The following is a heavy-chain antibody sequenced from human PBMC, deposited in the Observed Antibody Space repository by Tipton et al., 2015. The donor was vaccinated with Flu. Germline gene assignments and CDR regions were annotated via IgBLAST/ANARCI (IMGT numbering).Heavy chain of an antibody. V-gene: IGHV4-39*07. D-gene: IGHD2-8*02. Sequence: TLSLTCTVSGGSISSVTYYWGWIRQSPGKGLEWIGNIYYSGNTYYNPSLKSRVTMSVDTSKNQMSLRLNSVTAADTAVYYCARVEIVLVPSGSKENWFDPWGQGILVAVSS. CDR3: ARVEIVLVPSGSKENWFDP. J-gene: IGHJ5*02. CDR1: GGSISSVTYY. CDR2: IYYSGNT.